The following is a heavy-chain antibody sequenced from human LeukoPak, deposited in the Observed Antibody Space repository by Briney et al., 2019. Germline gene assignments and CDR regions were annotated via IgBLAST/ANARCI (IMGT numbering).Heavy chain of an antibody. CDR2: IYYSGST. CDR3: ARGGTYIAFDY. CDR1: GGSISSDY. V-gene: IGHV4-59*08. J-gene: IGHJ4*02. D-gene: IGHD1-26*01. Sequence: SETVSLTCTVSGGSISSDYWSWIRQPPGKGLESIGYIYYSGSTNYNPSLKSRVTISVDTSKNQFSLRLSSVTAADTAVYYCARGGTYIAFDYWGQGTLVTVSS.